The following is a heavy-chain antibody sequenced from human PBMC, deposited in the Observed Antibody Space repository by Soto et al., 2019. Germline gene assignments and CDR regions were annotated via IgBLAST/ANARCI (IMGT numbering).Heavy chain of an antibody. CDR1: GYTFNSYG. CDR3: ARGPFADILTGYYTPGGY. J-gene: IGHJ4*02. CDR2: ISAYNGNT. D-gene: IGHD3-9*01. V-gene: IGHV1-18*01. Sequence: ASVKVSCKASGYTFNSYGISWVRQAPGQGLESMGWISAYNGNTNYAQKLQGRVTMTTDTSTSTAYMELRSLRSDDTAVYYCARGPFADILTGYYTPGGYWGQGTLVTVSS.